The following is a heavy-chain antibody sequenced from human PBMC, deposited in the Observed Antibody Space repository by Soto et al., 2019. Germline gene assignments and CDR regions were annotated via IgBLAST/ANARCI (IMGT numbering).Heavy chain of an antibody. Sequence: ASVKVSCKASGYTFTGYYMHWVRQAPGQGLEWMGWINPNSGGTNYAQKFQGRVTITADESTSTAYMGLSSLRSEDTAVYYCARSRAIRGTYYYYGMDVWGQGTTVTVSS. CDR2: INPNSGGT. D-gene: IGHD2-2*02. V-gene: IGHV1-2*02. CDR1: GYTFTGYY. CDR3: ARSRAIRGTYYYYGMDV. J-gene: IGHJ6*02.